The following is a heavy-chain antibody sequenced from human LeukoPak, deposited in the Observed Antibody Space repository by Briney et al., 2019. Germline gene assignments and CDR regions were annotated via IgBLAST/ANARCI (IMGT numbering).Heavy chain of an antibody. J-gene: IGHJ4*02. Sequence: GGSLRLSCAASGFTFSSYAMSWVRQAPGKGLDWVSAISGSGGNTYYADSVKGRFTISRDNSENTLYLQMNSLRAEDTAVYYCAKDQYGGNPQYYFDYWGQGTLVTVSS. CDR2: ISGSGGNT. D-gene: IGHD4-23*01. CDR1: GFTFSSYA. V-gene: IGHV3-23*01. CDR3: AKDQYGGNPQYYFDY.